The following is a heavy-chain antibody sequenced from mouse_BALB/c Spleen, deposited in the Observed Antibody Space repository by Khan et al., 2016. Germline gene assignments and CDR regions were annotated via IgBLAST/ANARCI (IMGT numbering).Heavy chain of an antibody. CDR3: ARYDGYYYFDY. CDR1: GDSITSGY. D-gene: IGHD2-3*01. Sequence: VQLQESGPRLVKPSQTLSLTCSVTGDSITSGYWTWIRKFPGNKLPYLGYISYTGSTYYNPSLQSRLSITRDTSKNQYYLQLNSVTTEERATYYCARYDGYYYFDYWGQGTTLTVSS. J-gene: IGHJ2*01. CDR2: ISYTGST. V-gene: IGHV3-8*02.